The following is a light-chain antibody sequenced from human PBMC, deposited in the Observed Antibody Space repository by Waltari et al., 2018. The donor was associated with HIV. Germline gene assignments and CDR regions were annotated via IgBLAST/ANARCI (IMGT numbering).Light chain of an antibody. V-gene: IGLV1-51*01. Sequence: QSVLTQPPSVSATPGQKVTISCSGSRSNIGYNYEFWYQQLPGTAPKLLIYDNNKRPSGIPDRFSGSKSGTSATLGITGLQTGDEADYYCATWDSGLSAVVFGGGTKLTVL. J-gene: IGLJ2*01. CDR2: DNN. CDR3: ATWDSGLSAVV. CDR1: RSNIGYNY.